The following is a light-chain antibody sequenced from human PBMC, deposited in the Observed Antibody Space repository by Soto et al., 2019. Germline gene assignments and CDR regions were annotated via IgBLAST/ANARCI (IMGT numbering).Light chain of an antibody. V-gene: IGLV2-14*01. CDR1: SSDVGGYNY. J-gene: IGLJ2*01. CDR2: EVS. CDR3: AAWDDNLRGYWV. Sequence: QSALTQPASVSGSPGQSITISCTGTSSDVGGYNYVSWYQQHPGKAPKLMIYEVSNRPSGVPDRFSGSKSGTSASLAISGLRSEDEADYFCAAWDDNLRGYWVFGGGTKLTVL.